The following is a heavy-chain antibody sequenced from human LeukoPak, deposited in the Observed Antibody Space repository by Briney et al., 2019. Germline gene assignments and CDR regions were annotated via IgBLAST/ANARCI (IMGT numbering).Heavy chain of an antibody. Sequence: SETLSLTCTVSGGSITYYYWSWIRQPPGKGLEWIGYISNRGNIDYNPSPKSRATISADTSKNHFSLTLKSVTATDTAVYYCARDRALDYWGQGTLVTVSS. CDR3: ARDRALDY. CDR2: ISNRGNI. CDR1: GGSITYYY. J-gene: IGHJ4*02. V-gene: IGHV4-4*08. D-gene: IGHD3-10*01.